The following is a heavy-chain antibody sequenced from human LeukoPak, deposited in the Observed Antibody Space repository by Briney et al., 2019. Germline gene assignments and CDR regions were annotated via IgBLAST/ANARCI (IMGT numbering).Heavy chain of an antibody. CDR1: GFTFSTYA. D-gene: IGHD2-15*01. Sequence: GESLRLSCVASGFTFSTYAMSWVRQAPGKGLEWLSVISTNGGSTFSADSVKGRFTISRDNSKNTGYLQMNSLRAEDTAIYYCAKDKGQYCSGGSCYPSDYWGQGTLVTVSS. CDR2: ISTNGGST. CDR3: AKDKGQYCSGGSCYPSDY. J-gene: IGHJ4*02. V-gene: IGHV3-23*01.